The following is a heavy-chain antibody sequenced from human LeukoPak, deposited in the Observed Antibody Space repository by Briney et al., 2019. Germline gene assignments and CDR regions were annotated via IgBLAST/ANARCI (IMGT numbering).Heavy chain of an antibody. J-gene: IGHJ2*01. Sequence: GGSLRLSCAASGFTVSSNYMSWVRQAPGKGLEWVSAISGSGGSTYYADSVKGRFTISRDNSKNTLYLQMNSLRAEDTAVYYCAKGGGTHYYDSSGYYPEGSFDLWGRGTLVTVSS. D-gene: IGHD3-22*01. V-gene: IGHV3-23*01. CDR3: AKGGGTHYYDSSGYYPEGSFDL. CDR1: GFTVSSNY. CDR2: ISGSGGST.